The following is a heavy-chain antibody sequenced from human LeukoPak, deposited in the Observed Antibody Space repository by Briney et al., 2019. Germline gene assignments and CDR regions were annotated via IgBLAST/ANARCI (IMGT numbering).Heavy chain of an antibody. V-gene: IGHV4-61*02. CDR1: GGSISSGSDY. CDR3: ASYYGSGSYRNWFDP. D-gene: IGHD3-10*01. Sequence: SETLTLTCTVSGGSISSGSDYWSWLRQPAGKGLEWIGRIDSSGSTSYNPSLKSRLTISVDTSKNQFSLKLTSVTAADTAVYYCASYYGSGSYRNWFDPRGQGTLVTVSS. J-gene: IGHJ5*02. CDR2: IDSSGST.